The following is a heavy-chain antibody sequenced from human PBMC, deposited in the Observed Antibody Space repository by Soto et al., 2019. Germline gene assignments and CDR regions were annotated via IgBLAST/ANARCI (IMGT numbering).Heavy chain of an antibody. J-gene: IGHJ4*02. CDR1: GSTFTGHY. V-gene: IGHV1-2*02. D-gene: IGHD1-26*01. CDR2: IGPESGAT. Sequence: VASVKVSCETSGSTFTGHYVHWVRQAPQQGPEWMGEIGPESGATRYAQKFRGRVTMTMDTSITTVYMELKNLSPDDTAVYYCGRGRSGQIVVFYWGQGTPVTVSS. CDR3: GRGRSGQIVVFY.